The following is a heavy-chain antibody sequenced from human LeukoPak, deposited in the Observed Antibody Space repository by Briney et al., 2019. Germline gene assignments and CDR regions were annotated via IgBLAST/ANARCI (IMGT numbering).Heavy chain of an antibody. CDR3: ARGRKGLYGAVRPFGY. Sequence: SETLSLTCAVSGGTFSGYYWSWIRQPPGKGLEWIGEINHSGSTNYDESVKSRFTISRDTSKNQFSLKMSSVSAADTAVYYCARGRKGLYGAVRPFGYWGQGTLVTVS. CDR2: INHSGST. CDR1: GGTFSGYY. D-gene: IGHD3-10*01. V-gene: IGHV4-34*01. J-gene: IGHJ4*02.